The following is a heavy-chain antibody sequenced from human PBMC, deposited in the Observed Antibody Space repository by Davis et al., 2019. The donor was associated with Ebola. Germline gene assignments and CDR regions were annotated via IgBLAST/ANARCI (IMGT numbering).Heavy chain of an antibody. J-gene: IGHJ6*02. CDR1: GYTFTSYA. CDR3: AKDPAVRMVYALYYYYYGMDV. Sequence: ASVKVSCKASGYTFTSYAMHWVRQAPGQRLEWMGWINAGNGNTKYSQKFKGRVTITRDTSASTAYMELRSLRSDDTAVYYCAKDPAVRMVYALYYYYYGMDVWGQGTTVTVSS. D-gene: IGHD2-8*01. V-gene: IGHV1-3*01. CDR2: INAGNGNT.